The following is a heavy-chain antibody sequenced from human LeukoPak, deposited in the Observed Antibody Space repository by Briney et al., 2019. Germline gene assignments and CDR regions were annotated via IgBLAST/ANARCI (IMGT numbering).Heavy chain of an antibody. CDR1: GHSISSGSY. CDR2: IYHSGST. CDR3: AREIAHGAFDI. Sequence: SETLSLTCTVSGHSISSGSYWGWIRQPPGKGLEWIGNIYHSGSTYYNPSLKSRVTISVDTSKNQFSLKLSSVTAADTAVYYCAREIAHGAFDIWGQGTMVTVSS. V-gene: IGHV4-38-2*02. J-gene: IGHJ3*02. D-gene: IGHD2-21*01.